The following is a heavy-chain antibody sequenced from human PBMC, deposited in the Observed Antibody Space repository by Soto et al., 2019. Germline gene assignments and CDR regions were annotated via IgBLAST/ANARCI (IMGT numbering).Heavy chain of an antibody. D-gene: IGHD1-1*01. CDR2: ISYDGNNK. J-gene: IGHJ4*02. Sequence: GGSLRLSCAASGFTFSSYTMHSVRQAPGEGLEWVAVISYDGNNKFYADSVKGRFTISRDSSSQTLYLQMNSLRPDDTAMYYCARDGLSSSDYTWNYGTYFDYWGPGALVTVSS. CDR3: ARDGLSSSDYTWNYGTYFDY. V-gene: IGHV3-30*03. CDR1: GFTFSSYT.